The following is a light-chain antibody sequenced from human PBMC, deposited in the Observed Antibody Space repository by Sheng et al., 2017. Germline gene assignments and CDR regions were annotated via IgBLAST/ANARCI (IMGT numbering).Light chain of an antibody. CDR2: DTS. V-gene: IGKV3-11*01. J-gene: IGKJ4*01. Sequence: DIVLTQPPGTLSLSPGQRATLSCRASQSVGTSLAWYRQTSGQAPRLLIYDTSNRAIGIPARFSGSGSGTDFTLTITSLEPEDSAVYYCQQRDKWPLTFGGGTRVQIK. CDR3: QQRDKWPLT. CDR1: QSVGTS.